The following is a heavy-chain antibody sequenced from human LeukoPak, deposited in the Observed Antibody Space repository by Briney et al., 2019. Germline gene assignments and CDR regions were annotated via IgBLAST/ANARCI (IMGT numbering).Heavy chain of an antibody. J-gene: IGHJ3*02. V-gene: IGHV1-69*13. D-gene: IGHD3-22*01. CDR3: ARDGRARDYDSSGYAFDI. Sequence: SVKVSCKASGGTFSSYAISWVRQAPGQGLEWMGGIIPIFGTANYAQKFQGRVTITADESTSTAYMELSSLRSEDTAVYYCARDGRARDYDSSGYAFDIWGQGTMVTVSS. CDR1: GGTFSSYA. CDR2: IIPIFGTA.